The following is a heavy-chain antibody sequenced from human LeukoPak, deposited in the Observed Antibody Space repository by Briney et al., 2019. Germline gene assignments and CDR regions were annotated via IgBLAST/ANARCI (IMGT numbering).Heavy chain of an antibody. D-gene: IGHD7-27*01. CDR3: ARAPNRAYYMDV. V-gene: IGHV3-53*01. CDR2: IYSGGTT. J-gene: IGHJ6*03. CDR1: GLTVSSNY. Sequence: GGSLRLSCAVPGLTVSSNYMSWVRQAPGKGLEWVSVIYSGGTTYYADSVKGRFTISRDNSKNTLYLQMNSLRAEDTAVYYCARAPNRAYYMDVWGKGTTVTVSS.